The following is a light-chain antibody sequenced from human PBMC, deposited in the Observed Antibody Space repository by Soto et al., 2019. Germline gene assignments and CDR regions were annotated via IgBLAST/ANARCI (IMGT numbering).Light chain of an antibody. Sequence: EIVLTQSPGTLSLSPGERATLSCRASQSVSSSCLAWYQQKPGRAPRLLIYGASTRATAIPDRFSGSGSGTDFTLTISRLEPEDFAVYYCQQYSTSPLTFGQGTKVDI. CDR1: QSVSSSC. V-gene: IGKV3-20*01. CDR3: QQYSTSPLT. J-gene: IGKJ1*01. CDR2: GAS.